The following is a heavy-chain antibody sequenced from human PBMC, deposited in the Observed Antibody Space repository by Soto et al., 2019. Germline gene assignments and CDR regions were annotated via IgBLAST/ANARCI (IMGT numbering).Heavy chain of an antibody. CDR1: GYTFTSYY. CDR2: INPSGGST. Sequence: QVQLVQSGAEVKKPGASVKVSCKASGYTFTSYYMHWVRQAPGQGREWMGIINPSGGSTSYAQKFQGRVTMTRDTSTITVYMELSSLRSEDTAVYYCARGDMAGAGTGIRDYWGQGTLVTVSS. J-gene: IGHJ4*02. CDR3: ARGDMAGAGTGIRDY. D-gene: IGHD6-13*01. V-gene: IGHV1-46*01.